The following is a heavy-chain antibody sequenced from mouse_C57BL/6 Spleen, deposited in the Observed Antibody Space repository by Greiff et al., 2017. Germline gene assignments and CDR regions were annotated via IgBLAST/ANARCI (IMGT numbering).Heavy chain of an antibody. CDR1: GYSITSGYY. D-gene: IGHD2-2*01. V-gene: IGHV3-6*01. J-gene: IGHJ2*01. CDR2: ISYDGSN. Sequence: EVKLMESGPGLVKPSQSLSLTCSVTGYSITSGYYWNWIRQFPGNKLEWMGYISYDGSNNYNPSLKNRISITRDTSKNQFFLKLNSVTTEDTATYYCARDLGYYGYDDYFDYWGQGTTLTVSS. CDR3: ARDLGYYGYDDYFDY.